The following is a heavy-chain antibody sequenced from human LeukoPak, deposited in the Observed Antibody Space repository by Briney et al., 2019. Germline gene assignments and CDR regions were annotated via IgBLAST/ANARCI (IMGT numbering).Heavy chain of an antibody. J-gene: IGHJ5*02. CDR2: INPNSGGT. V-gene: IGHV1-2*02. Sequence: RASVKVSCKASGYTFTGYYMHWVRQAPGQGLEWMGWINPNSGGTNYAQKFQGRVTMTRDTSISTAYMELSRLRSDDTAVYYCARGSRITMIVVVWVVFNWFDPWGQGTLVTVSS. CDR1: GYTFTGYY. D-gene: IGHD3-22*01. CDR3: ARGSRITMIVVVWVVFNWFDP.